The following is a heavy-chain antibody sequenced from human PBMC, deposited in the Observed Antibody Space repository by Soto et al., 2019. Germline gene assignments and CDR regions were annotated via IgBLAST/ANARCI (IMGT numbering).Heavy chain of an antibody. D-gene: IGHD3-10*01. J-gene: IGHJ5*02. CDR3: ASSFGELLHSHNWFDP. V-gene: IGHV3-21*01. CDR2: ISSSSSYI. CDR1: GFTFSSYS. Sequence: EVQLVESGGGLVKPGGSLRLSCAASGFTFSSYSMNWVRQAPGKGLEWVSSISSSSSYIYYADSVKGRFTISRDNAKNSLYLQMNSLRAEDTAVYYCASSFGELLHSHNWFDPWGQGTLVTVSS.